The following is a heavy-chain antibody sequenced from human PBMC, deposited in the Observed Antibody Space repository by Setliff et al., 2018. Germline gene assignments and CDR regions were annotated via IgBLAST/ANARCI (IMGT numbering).Heavy chain of an antibody. Sequence: PSETLSLTCTVSGDSMTRGDFYWSWIRQHRPKGLEWIGYISNSGRTYYNPSLKSRVTIFVDTSKNQFSLNLNSVTAADTGVYYCASCRYQVPYDYWGQGILVTVSS. CDR2: ISNSGRT. CDR1: GDSMTRGDFY. D-gene: IGHD2-2*01. J-gene: IGHJ4*02. CDR3: ASCRYQVPYDY. V-gene: IGHV4-30-4*08.